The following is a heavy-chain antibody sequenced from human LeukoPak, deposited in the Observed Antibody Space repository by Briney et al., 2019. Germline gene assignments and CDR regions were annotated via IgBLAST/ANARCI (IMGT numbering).Heavy chain of an antibody. CDR1: GYTLTELS. CDR3: ATPPASSGNYYYYGMDV. J-gene: IGHJ6*02. CDR2: FDPEDGET. Sequence: ASVKVPCKVSGYTLTELSMHWVRQAPGKGLEWMGGFDPEDGETIYAQKFQGRVTMTEDTSTDTAYMELSSLRSEDTAVYYCATPPASSGNYYYYGMDVWGQGTTVTVSS. V-gene: IGHV1-24*01. D-gene: IGHD3-22*01.